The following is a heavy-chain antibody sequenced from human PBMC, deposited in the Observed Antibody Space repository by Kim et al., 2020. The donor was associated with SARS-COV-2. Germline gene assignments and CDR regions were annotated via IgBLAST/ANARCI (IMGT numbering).Heavy chain of an antibody. V-gene: IGHV5-51*01. J-gene: IGHJ3*01. Sequence: YSPHFQGHVTISVDTSVSTAYLQWDSLEASDTAMYFCARQTTVTHDAFDVWGQGTMVTVSS. CDR3: ARQTTVTHDAFDV. D-gene: IGHD4-17*01.